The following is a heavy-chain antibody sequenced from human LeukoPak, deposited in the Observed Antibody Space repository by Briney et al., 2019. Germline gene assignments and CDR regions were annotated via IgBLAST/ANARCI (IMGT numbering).Heavy chain of an antibody. V-gene: IGHV4-30-2*01. CDR3: ARGGYDFWSGYYRYYYGMDV. J-gene: IGHJ6*02. Sequence: SQTLSLTCAVSGGSISSGGYSWSWIRQPPGKGLEWIGYIYHSGSTYYNPSLKSRVTISVDRSKNQFSLKLSSVTAADTAVYYCARGGYDFWSGYYRYYYGMDVWGQGTTVTVSS. CDR2: IYHSGST. D-gene: IGHD3-3*01. CDR1: GGSISSGGYS.